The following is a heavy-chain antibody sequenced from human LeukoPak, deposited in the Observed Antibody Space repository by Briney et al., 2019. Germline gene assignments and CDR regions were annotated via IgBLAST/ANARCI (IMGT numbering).Heavy chain of an antibody. Sequence: GGSLRLSCAASGFTFSSYAMSWVRRAPGKGLEWVSAISGSGGSTYYADSVKGRFTISRDNSKNTLYLQMNSLRAEDTAVYYCAKFDLFSSSGDYWGQGTLVTVSS. J-gene: IGHJ4*02. CDR3: AKFDLFSSSGDY. CDR2: ISGSGGST. CDR1: GFTFSSYA. V-gene: IGHV3-23*01. D-gene: IGHD3-22*01.